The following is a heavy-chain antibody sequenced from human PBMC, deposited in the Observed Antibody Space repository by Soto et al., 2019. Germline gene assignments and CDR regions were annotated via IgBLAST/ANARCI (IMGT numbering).Heavy chain of an antibody. Sequence: SETLSLTCTVSGGSIRSGGYYWSWVRQNPRKGLEWIGNIYYSGNTYYNPSLKSRLTISVDTSKNQFSLNLSSVTAADTAVYYCARDRLMATAGTARHYFGLDVWGQGTTVTVSS. J-gene: IGHJ6*02. D-gene: IGHD5-18*01. CDR3: ARDRLMATAGTARHYFGLDV. CDR2: IYYSGNT. CDR1: GGSIRSGGYY. V-gene: IGHV4-31*03.